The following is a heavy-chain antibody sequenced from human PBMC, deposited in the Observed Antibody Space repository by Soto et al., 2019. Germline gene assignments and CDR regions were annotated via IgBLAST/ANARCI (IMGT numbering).Heavy chain of an antibody. CDR3: ARDNVRYYDFWSGYYTGVVLDY. J-gene: IGHJ4*02. CDR1: GFTFSSYA. CDR2: ISYDGSNK. D-gene: IGHD3-3*01. Sequence: QVQLVESGGGVVQPGRSLRLSCAASGFTFSSYAMHWVRQAPGKGLEWVAVISYDGSNKYYADSVKGRFTISRDNSKNTLYLQMNSLRAEDTAVYYCARDNVRYYDFWSGYYTGVVLDYWGQGPLVTVSS. V-gene: IGHV3-30-3*01.